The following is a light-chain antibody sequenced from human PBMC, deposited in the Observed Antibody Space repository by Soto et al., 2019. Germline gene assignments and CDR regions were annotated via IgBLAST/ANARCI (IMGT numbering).Light chain of an antibody. J-gene: IGKJ1*01. Sequence: EIVMTQSPATLSVSPGERATLSCRASQSVSNNLAWYQKKPGQAPRLLIYGASTRATGIPARFRGSGSGTEFTLTISRLQSEDFAFYYCQQYNNWWTFGQGTRVDIK. CDR3: QQYNNWWT. CDR2: GAS. CDR1: QSVSNN. V-gene: IGKV3-15*01.